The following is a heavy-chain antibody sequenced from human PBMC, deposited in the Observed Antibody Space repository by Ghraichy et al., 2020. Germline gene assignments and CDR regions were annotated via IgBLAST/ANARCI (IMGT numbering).Heavy chain of an antibody. V-gene: IGHV4-39*01. J-gene: IGHJ4*02. CDR3: ARQIHGDTGGWLFDY. CDR1: GGSISSSSYY. D-gene: IGHD5-24*01. CDR2: IYYSGST. Sequence: SETLSLTCTVSGGSISSSSYYWGWIRQPPGKGLEWIGSIYYSGSTYYNPSLKSRVTISVDTSKNQFSLKLSSVTAADTAVYYCARQIHGDTGGWLFDYWGQGTLVTVSS.